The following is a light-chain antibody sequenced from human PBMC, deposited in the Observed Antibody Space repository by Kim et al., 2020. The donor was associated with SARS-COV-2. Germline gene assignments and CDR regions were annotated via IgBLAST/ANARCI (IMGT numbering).Light chain of an antibody. Sequence: QSVLTQPPSASGTPGQRVTISCSGRSSNIGSKAVHWYQQLPGTAPKLLIYSNNQRPSGVPDRFSGSKSGTAASLAISGLQSEDEADYYCAAWDDSLNGLVFGGGTQLTVL. J-gene: IGLJ2*01. CDR3: AAWDDSLNGLV. CDR1: SSNIGSKA. V-gene: IGLV1-44*01. CDR2: SNN.